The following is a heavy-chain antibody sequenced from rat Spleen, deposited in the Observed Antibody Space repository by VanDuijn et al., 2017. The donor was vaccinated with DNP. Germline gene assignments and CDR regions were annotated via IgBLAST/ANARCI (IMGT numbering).Heavy chain of an antibody. V-gene: IGHV5-58*01. CDR3: ARVNNNLYYGMDA. D-gene: IGHD1-10*01. J-gene: IGHJ4*01. CDR2: IGTTGGSR. CDR1: GFTFSRYW. Sequence: EVQLVETGGGLVQPGRSLKLSCVASGFTFSRYWMYWIRQAPGKGLEWVATIGTTGGSRYYRDSVKGRFTISRDDAKNTLSLQMNSLRSEDTATYYCARVNNNLYYGMDAWGQGTSVTVSS.